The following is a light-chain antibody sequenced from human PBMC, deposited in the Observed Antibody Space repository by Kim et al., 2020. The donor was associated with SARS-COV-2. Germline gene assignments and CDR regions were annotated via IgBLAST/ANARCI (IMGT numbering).Light chain of an antibody. CDR2: GAS. J-gene: IGKJ1*01. Sequence: EIVMTQSPDNVSVSPGERASLSCRASQSVSSNLAWYHHKPGQAPRLLIYGASTRAAGIPARFSGSGSGTEFTLTISSLQSEDFAVYYCQQYSNWPRTFGQGTKVDIK. V-gene: IGKV3-15*01. CDR1: QSVSSN. CDR3: QQYSNWPRT.